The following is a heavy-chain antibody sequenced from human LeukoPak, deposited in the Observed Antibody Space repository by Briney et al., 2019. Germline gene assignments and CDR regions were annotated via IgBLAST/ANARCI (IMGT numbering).Heavy chain of an antibody. CDR2: INSDGSST. CDR3: VRDLAGTNGY. V-gene: IGHV3-74*01. D-gene: IGHD6-19*01. Sequence: GGSLRLSCAASGFTFNSYWMNWVRQAPGKGLVWVSHINSDGSSTNYADSVKSRFTISRDNAKNTLYLQMNSLGAEDTAVYYCVRDLAGTNGYWGQGTLVTVSS. J-gene: IGHJ4*02. CDR1: GFTFNSYW.